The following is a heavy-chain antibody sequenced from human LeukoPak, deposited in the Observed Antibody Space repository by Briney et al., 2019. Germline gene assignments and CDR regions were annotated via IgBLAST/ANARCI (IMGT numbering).Heavy chain of an antibody. J-gene: IGHJ6*02. CDR3: ARRSHCTGDSCYPV. D-gene: IGHD2-15*01. V-gene: IGHV4-39*01. CDR2: IYYGGST. Sequence: PSETLSLTCTVSGDSLTSSNHYCVWVRQPPGEGLGWIGSIYYGGSTYYNPSLKSRVTISQDTSKNQFSLKVNTVTAADTAVYHCARRSHCTGDSCYPVWGQGTTVTVSS. CDR1: GDSLTSSNHY.